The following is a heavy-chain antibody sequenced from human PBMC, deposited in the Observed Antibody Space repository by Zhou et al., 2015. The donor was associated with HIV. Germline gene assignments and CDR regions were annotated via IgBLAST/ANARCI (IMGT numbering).Heavy chain of an antibody. J-gene: IGHJ4*02. D-gene: IGHD3-16*01. CDR2: ISGNSGEI. Sequence: EVQLVESGGGLVQPGGSLRLSCTASGITFSTYAFGWVRQGPGKGLEWVSVISGNSGEIFYADSVKGRFTIFRDNSKNTLYLQMNRLRVEDTAVYYCAKRAGSTSESVWGSYGTFDSWGQGTLVTVSS. CDR1: GITFSTYA. V-gene: IGHV3-23*04. CDR3: AKRAGSTSESVWGSYGTFDS.